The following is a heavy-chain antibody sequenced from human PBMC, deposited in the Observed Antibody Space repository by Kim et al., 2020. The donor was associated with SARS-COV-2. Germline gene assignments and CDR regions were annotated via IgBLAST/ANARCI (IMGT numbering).Heavy chain of an antibody. CDR3: ATTHYAGNGDY. CDR2: IYSGGST. V-gene: IGHV3-66*01. D-gene: IGHD6-13*01. Sequence: GGSLRLSCAASGFTVSSNYMSWVRQAPGKGLEWVSVIYSGGSTYYADSLKGRFTISRDNSKNTLYLQMNSLIAEDTAVYYCATTHYAGNGDYWGQGTLVTVSS. J-gene: IGHJ4*02. CDR1: GFTVSSNY.